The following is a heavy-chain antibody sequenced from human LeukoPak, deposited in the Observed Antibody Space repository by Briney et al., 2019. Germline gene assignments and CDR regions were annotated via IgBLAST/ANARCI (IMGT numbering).Heavy chain of an antibody. CDR3: ARLEYSSSSWFDP. Sequence: GASVKVSCKASGYTLNTYGISWVRQAPRQGLEWMGWISAYNGNTNYAQKLQGRVTMTTDTSTSTAYMELRSLRSDDTAVYYCARLEYSSSSWFDPWGQGTLVTVSS. CDR1: GYTLNTYG. D-gene: IGHD6-6*01. V-gene: IGHV1-18*01. J-gene: IGHJ5*02. CDR2: ISAYNGNT.